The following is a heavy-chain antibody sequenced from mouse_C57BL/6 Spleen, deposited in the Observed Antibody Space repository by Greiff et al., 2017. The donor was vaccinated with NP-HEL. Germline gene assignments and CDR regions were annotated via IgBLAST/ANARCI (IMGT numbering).Heavy chain of an antibody. V-gene: IGHV1-55*01. D-gene: IGHD2-5*01. J-gene: IGHJ4*01. CDR1: GYTFTSYW. CDR3: ARPPSSNGAMDY. CDR2: IYPGSGST. Sequence: VQLQQSGAELVKPGASVKMSCKASGYTFTSYWITWVKQRPGQGLEWIGDIYPGSGSTNYNEKFKSKATLTVDTSSSTAYMQLSSLTSEDSAVYYCARPPSSNGAMDYWGQGTSVTVSS.